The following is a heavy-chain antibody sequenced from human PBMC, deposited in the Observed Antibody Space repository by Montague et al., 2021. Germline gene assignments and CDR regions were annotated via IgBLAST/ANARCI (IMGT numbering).Heavy chain of an antibody. J-gene: IGHJ4*02. CDR3: ARDQGQGYCGGDCYVGLDY. CDR2: IKQDGSEK. CDR1: GFTFSNYW. D-gene: IGHD2-21*01. Sequence: SLRLSCAVSGFTFSNYWMSWVRQAPGKGLEWVANIKQDGSEKHYVDSVKGRFTTSRDNAKNSLYLQMNSLRAEDTAVYFCARDQGQGYCGGDCYVGLDYWGQGTLVTVSS. V-gene: IGHV3-7*01.